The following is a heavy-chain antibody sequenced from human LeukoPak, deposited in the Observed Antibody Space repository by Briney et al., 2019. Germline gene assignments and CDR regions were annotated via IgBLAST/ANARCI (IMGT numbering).Heavy chain of an antibody. J-gene: IGHJ4*02. CDR2: IYYSGST. CDR3: ARGIVGSRDFYFRYYFDY. V-gene: IGHV4-39*01. D-gene: IGHD3/OR15-3a*01. CDR1: GGSISSSSYY. Sequence: SETLSLTCTVSGGSISSSSYYWGWIRQPPGKGLEWIGSIYYSGSTYYNPSLKSRVTISVDTSKNQFSLRLSSVTASDTAVYFCARGIVGSRDFYFRYYFDYWGQGTLVTVSS.